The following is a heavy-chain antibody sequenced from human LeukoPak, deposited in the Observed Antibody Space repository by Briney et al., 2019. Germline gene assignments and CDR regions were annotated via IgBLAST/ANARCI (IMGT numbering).Heavy chain of an antibody. CDR2: ISGSGGST. CDR3: AKDHRSSWYVYYFDY. D-gene: IGHD6-13*01. Sequence: GGSLRLSCAASGFTFSSYGMSWVRQAPGKGLEWVSAISGSGGSTYYADFVKGRFTISRDNSKNTLYLQMNSLRAEDTAVYYCAKDHRSSWYVYYFDYWGQGTLVTVSS. CDR1: GFTFSSYG. J-gene: IGHJ4*02. V-gene: IGHV3-23*01.